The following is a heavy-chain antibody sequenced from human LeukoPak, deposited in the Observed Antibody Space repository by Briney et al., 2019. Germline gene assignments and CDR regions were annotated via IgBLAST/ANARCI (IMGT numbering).Heavy chain of an antibody. D-gene: IGHD3-22*01. Sequence: SETLSLTCTVSGGSISSYYWSRIRQPPGKGLEWIGYFYYSGSTNYNPSLKSRVTISVDTSKNQFSLNLSSVTAADTAVYYCTRNKVGYYYDTSGHYYYYMDVWGKGTTVTVSS. CDR2: FYYSGST. J-gene: IGHJ6*03. V-gene: IGHV4-59*01. CDR3: TRNKVGYYYDTSGHYYYYMDV. CDR1: GGSISSYY.